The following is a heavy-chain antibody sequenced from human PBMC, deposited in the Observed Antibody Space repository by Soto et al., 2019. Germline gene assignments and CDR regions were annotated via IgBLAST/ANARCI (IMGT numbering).Heavy chain of an antibody. Sequence: QVQLQQWGAGLLKPSETLSLTCAVYGGSFSGYYWSWIRQPPGKGLEWIGEINHSGSTNYNPSLKSRVTISVDTSKNQFSLKLSSVTAADTAVYYCARGLHSSSWSGIYYYGMDVWGQGTMVTVSS. V-gene: IGHV4-34*01. D-gene: IGHD6-13*01. J-gene: IGHJ6*02. CDR3: ARGLHSSSWSGIYYYGMDV. CDR1: GGSFSGYY. CDR2: INHSGST.